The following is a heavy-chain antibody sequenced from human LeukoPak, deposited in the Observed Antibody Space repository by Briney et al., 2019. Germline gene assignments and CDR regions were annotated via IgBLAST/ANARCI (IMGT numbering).Heavy chain of an antibody. V-gene: IGHV4-39*01. D-gene: IGHD1-26*01. CDR2: IYYSGST. Sequence: SETLSLTCTVSGGSIGSGTDYWGWIRQPPGKGLEWIGTIYYSGSTYYNPSLKSRVTISVDTSKNQFSLELSSVTATDTAVYYCARTIVKGYWYFDLWGRGTLVTVSS. CDR1: GGSIGSGTDY. CDR3: ARTIVKGYWYFDL. J-gene: IGHJ2*01.